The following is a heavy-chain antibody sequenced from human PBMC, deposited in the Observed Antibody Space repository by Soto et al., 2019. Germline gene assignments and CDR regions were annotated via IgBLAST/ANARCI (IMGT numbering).Heavy chain of an antibody. CDR1: GFTFSSYA. D-gene: IGHD1-26*01. V-gene: IGHV3-23*01. J-gene: IGHJ6*02. CDR3: AKPPASVSPTTYYYYGMDV. Sequence: EVQLLQSGGGLLQPGGSLRLSCAASGFTFSSYAMTWVRRAPGKGLEWVSAISAGGGTTYYADSVKGRFTVSRDNSKNTLYLQMNSLSAEDTAVYYCAKPPASVSPTTYYYYGMDVWGRGTTVTVSS. CDR2: ISAGGGTT.